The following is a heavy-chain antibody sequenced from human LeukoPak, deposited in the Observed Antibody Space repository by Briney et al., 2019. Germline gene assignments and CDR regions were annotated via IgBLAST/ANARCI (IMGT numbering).Heavy chain of an antibody. CDR3: ARAGATDYFDY. Sequence: PSETLSLTCTVSGGSISSYYWSWIRQPPGKGLEWIGYIYYSGSTNYNPSLKSRVTISVDTSKNQFSLKLSSVTAADTAVYYCARAGATDYFDYWGQGTLVTVSS. V-gene: IGHV4-59*01. CDR1: GGSISSYY. CDR2: IYYSGST. D-gene: IGHD1-26*01. J-gene: IGHJ4*02.